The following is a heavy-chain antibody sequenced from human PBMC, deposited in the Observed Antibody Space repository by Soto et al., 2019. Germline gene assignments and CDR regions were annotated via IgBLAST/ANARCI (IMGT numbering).Heavy chain of an antibody. CDR3: ARATYYDSSGYCFDY. Sequence: GASVKVSCKASGYTFTSYGISWVRQAPGQGLEWMGWISAYNGNTNYAQKLQGRVTMTTDTSTSTAYMELRSLRSDDTAVYYCARATYYDSSGYCFDYWGQGTLVTVSS. V-gene: IGHV1-18*01. CDR2: ISAYNGNT. J-gene: IGHJ4*02. D-gene: IGHD3-22*01. CDR1: GYTFTSYG.